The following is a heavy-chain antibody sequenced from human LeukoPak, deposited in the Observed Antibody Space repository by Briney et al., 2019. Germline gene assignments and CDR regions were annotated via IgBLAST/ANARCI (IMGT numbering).Heavy chain of an antibody. Sequence: GGSLRLSCTVSGFTFRNYGMHWVRQAPGKGLEWVALISYDGSDKYYADSVQGRVTISRDNSKNTLFLQMNSLRAEDTAVFYCAKAPVTGRSDYWGQGTLVTVSS. D-gene: IGHD6-19*01. CDR1: GFTFRNYG. J-gene: IGHJ4*02. V-gene: IGHV3-30*18. CDR3: AKAPVTGRSDY. CDR2: ISYDGSDK.